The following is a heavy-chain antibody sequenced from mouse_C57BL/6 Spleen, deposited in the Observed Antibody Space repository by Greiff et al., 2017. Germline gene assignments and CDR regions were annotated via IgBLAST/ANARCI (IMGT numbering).Heavy chain of an antibody. J-gene: IGHJ4*01. Sequence: QVQLQQPGTELVKPGASVKLSCKASGYTFTSYWMHWVKQRPGQGLEWIGNINPSNGGTNYNEKFKSKATLTVDKSSSTAYLQLSSLTPEDSAVYDCAGVDYGSSYRYAMDYWGQGTSVTVSS. CDR3: AGVDYGSSYRYAMDY. CDR2: INPSNGGT. V-gene: IGHV1-53*01. CDR1: GYTFTSYW. D-gene: IGHD1-1*01.